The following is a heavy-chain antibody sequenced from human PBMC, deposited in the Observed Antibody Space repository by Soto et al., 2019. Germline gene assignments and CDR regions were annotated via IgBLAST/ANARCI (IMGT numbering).Heavy chain of an antibody. J-gene: IGHJ4*02. V-gene: IGHV3-66*01. CDR2: IYSGGST. Sequence: EVQLVESGGGLVQPGGSLRLSCAASGFTVSTKYMSWVRQAPGKGLEWVSVIYSGGSTFYADSVRGRFTISRDNSKNKVNIEMNSLRGEDTAGYYCARDPWAADYWGQGTLVTVSS. D-gene: IGHD3-16*01. CDR1: GFTVSTKY. CDR3: ARDPWAADY.